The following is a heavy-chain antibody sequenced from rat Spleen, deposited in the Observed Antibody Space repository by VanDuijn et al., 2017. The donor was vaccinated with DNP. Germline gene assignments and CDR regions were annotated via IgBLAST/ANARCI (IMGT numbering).Heavy chain of an antibody. J-gene: IGHJ2*01. D-gene: IGHD5-1*01. CDR1: GFTFSNYG. Sequence: EVQLVESGGGFVQPGRSLKLSCAASGFTFSNYGMAWVRQAPTKGLEWVASITNSGGSTYYRDSVKGRFTISRDNAKSTLYLQMDSLRSEDTATYYCATGSYFDYWGQGVMVTVSS. V-gene: IGHV5S13*01. CDR3: ATGSYFDY. CDR2: ITNSGGST.